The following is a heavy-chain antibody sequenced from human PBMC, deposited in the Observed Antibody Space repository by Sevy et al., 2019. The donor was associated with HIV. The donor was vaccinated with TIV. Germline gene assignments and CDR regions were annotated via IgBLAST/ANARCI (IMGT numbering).Heavy chain of an antibody. V-gene: IGHV3-15*05. CDR3: ITDPAYRGYDEEVINYYFYGMDV. CDR1: GFTFSSAW. Sequence: GGSLRLSCTASGFTFSSAWMSWVRQAPGKGLEWVGRIKSEFDGGSIDYAASVKGSFSISREDSKNTVYLQMNSLKIDDTAVYYCITDPAYRGYDEEVINYYFYGMDVWGQGTTVTVSS. CDR2: IKSEFDGGSI. D-gene: IGHD5-12*01. J-gene: IGHJ6*02.